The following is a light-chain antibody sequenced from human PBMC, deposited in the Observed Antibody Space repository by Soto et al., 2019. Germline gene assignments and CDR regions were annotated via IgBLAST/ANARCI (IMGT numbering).Light chain of an antibody. J-gene: IGKJ1*01. CDR2: DAS. Sequence: DIQMTQSPSTLSASVGDRVTFTCRASQIISSSLAWYQQKPGKAPKLLIYDASSLESGVPSRFSGSGFGTEFTLTISSLQPDDLATYYGQQYKSYSPRTFGQGTKVEIK. CDR1: QIISSS. CDR3: QQYKSYSPRT. V-gene: IGKV1-5*01.